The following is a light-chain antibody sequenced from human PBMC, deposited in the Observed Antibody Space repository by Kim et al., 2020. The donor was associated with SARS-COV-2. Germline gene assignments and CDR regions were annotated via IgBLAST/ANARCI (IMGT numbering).Light chain of an antibody. CDR2: DAS. CDR3: QQRSNWIT. CDR1: QSVSSY. Sequence: SLSPGERATLSCRAGQSVSSYLAWYQQKPGQAPRLLIYDASNRATGIPARFSGSGSGTDFTLTISSLEPEDFAVYYCQQRSNWITFGQGTRLEIK. V-gene: IGKV3-11*01. J-gene: IGKJ5*01.